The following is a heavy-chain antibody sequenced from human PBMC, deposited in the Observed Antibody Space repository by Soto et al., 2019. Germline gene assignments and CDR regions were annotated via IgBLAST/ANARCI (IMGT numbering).Heavy chain of an antibody. CDR2: IYYSGST. D-gene: IGHD2-2*01. J-gene: IGHJ4*02. V-gene: IGHV4-59*12. CDR1: GGSISSYY. CDR3: ARRNYCPSTTCFDY. Sequence: SEILSLTCTVSGGSISSYYWRWIRQPPGKGLEWIGYIYYSGSTNYNPSLKSRVTISRDNSKNTLFLQMSSLRAEDTGVYYCARRNYCPSTTCFDYWGQGTLVTVSS.